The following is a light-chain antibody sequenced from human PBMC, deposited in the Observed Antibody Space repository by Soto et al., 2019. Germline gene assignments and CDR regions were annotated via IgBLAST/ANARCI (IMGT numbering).Light chain of an antibody. CDR1: QSVSSSY. V-gene: IGKV3-20*01. Sequence: EIVLTQSPGPLSLSPGERATLSCRASQSVSSSYLAWYQQKPGQAPRLLIYGASSMATGIPDRFSGSGSGIDFTLTISRLEPDVFAVYYCQEYGSSPQWTFGQGTKVEIK. CDR2: GAS. CDR3: QEYGSSPQWT. J-gene: IGKJ1*01.